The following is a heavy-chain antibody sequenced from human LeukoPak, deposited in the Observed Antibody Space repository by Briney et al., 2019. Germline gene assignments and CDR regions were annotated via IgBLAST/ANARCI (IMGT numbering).Heavy chain of an antibody. D-gene: IGHD3-22*01. J-gene: IGHJ4*02. CDR3: ARLRSGDSSGYPDYFDY. CDR1: GESFSGYY. Sequence: SETLSLTCAVYGESFSGYYWTWIRQPPGKGLEWIGEINHSGSTNYNPSLKSRVTISVDTSKNQFSLKLSSVTAADTAVYYCARLRSGDSSGYPDYFDYWGQGILVTVSS. CDR2: INHSGST. V-gene: IGHV4-34*01.